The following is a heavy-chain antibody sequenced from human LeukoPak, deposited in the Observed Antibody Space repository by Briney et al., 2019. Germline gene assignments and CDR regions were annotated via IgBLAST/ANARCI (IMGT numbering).Heavy chain of an antibody. D-gene: IGHD4-11*01. CDR1: GFTFSSYA. CDR2: ISGSGGST. CDR3: ARGLHDYYYYYYMDV. J-gene: IGHJ6*03. V-gene: IGHV3-23*01. Sequence: GGSLRLSCAASGFTFSSYAMSWVRQAPGKGLEWDSAISGSGGSTYYADSVKGRFTIFRDNSKNTLYLQMNSLRAEDTAVYYCARGLHDYYYYYYMDVWGKGTTVTVSS.